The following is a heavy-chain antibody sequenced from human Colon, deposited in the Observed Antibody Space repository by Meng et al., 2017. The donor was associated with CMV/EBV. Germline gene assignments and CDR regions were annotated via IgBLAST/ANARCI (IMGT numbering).Heavy chain of an antibody. Sequence: GGSLRLSCAASGFTFSNYWMTWLRQAPGRGLELVAHIKEDGSEKYFVGSVKGRFTISRDNAKNSLYLQMNSLRAEDTAVYYCARGTSTSCTDWGQGTLVTVSS. CDR3: ARGTSTSCTD. D-gene: IGHD2-2*01. J-gene: IGHJ4*02. CDR1: GFTFSNYW. V-gene: IGHV3-7*04. CDR2: IKEDGSEK.